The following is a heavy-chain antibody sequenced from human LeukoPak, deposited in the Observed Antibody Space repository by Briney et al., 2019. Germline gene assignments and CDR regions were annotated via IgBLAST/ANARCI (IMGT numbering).Heavy chain of an antibody. J-gene: IGHJ4*02. CDR3: TTQRSRITMVRGVIRSNH. CDR2: IKSKTDGGTT. Sequence: PGGSLRLSCAASGFTFSNAWMSWVRQAPGKGLEWVGRIKSKTDGGTTDYAAPVKGRFTISRDDSKNTLYLQMNSLKTEDKAVYYCTTQRSRITMVRGVIRSNHWGQGTLVTVSS. D-gene: IGHD3-10*01. V-gene: IGHV3-15*01. CDR1: GFTFSNAW.